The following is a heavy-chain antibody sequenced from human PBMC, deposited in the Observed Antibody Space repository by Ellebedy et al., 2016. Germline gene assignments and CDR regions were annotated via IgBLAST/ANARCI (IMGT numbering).Heavy chain of an antibody. V-gene: IGHV4-30-2*01. CDR2: IYHSGST. J-gene: IGHJ4*02. D-gene: IGHD3-10*01. CDR3: ARGAPYGSGSYLFDY. CDR1: GGSISSGGYS. Sequence: SETLSLXXAVSGGSISSGGYSWSWIRQPPGKGLEWIGYIYHSGSTYYNPSLKSRVTISVDRSKNQFSLKLSSVTAADTAVYYCARGAPYGSGSYLFDYWGQGTLVTVSS.